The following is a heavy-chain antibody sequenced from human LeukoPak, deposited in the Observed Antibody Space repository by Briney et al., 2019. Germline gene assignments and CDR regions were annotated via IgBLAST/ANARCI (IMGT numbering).Heavy chain of an antibody. D-gene: IGHD3-9*01. CDR2: ISGSGSYT. CDR1: GFTFSSYG. V-gene: IGHV3-23*01. Sequence: GGSLRLSCAASGFTFSSYGMIWVRQDPGKGLEWVSAISGSGSYTYYADSVKGRFTISRDNSKNPLYLQMNSLRAEDTAVYYCSTAPYDNYYYYMDVWGKGTTVTVSS. CDR3: STAPYDNYYYYMDV. J-gene: IGHJ6*03.